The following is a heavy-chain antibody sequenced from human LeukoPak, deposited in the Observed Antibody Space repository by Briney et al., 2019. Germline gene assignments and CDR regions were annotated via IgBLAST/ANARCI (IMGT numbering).Heavy chain of an antibody. CDR3: AELGITMIGGV. V-gene: IGHV3-48*03. CDR2: ISSSGSTI. D-gene: IGHD3-10*02. Sequence: GGSLRVSCAAYGFTFSSYELNWVRQARRKGLEWVLYISSSGSTIYYADSVKGRFTISRDNAKNSLYLQMNSLRAEDTAVYYCAELGITMIGGVWGKGTTVTISS. CDR1: GFTFSSYE. J-gene: IGHJ6*04.